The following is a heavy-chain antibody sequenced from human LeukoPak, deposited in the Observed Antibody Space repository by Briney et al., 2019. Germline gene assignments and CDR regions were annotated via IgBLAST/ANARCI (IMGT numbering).Heavy chain of an antibody. CDR2: IYYSGST. V-gene: IGHV4-39*07. J-gene: IGHJ5*02. CDR1: GGSISSSSYY. Sequence: SETLSLTCTVSGGSISSSSYYWGWIRQPPGKGLEWIGSIYYSGSTYYNPSLKSRVTISVDTSKNQFSLKLSSVTAADTAVYYCARDSSSVVTATYNWFDPWGQGTLVTVSS. D-gene: IGHD2-21*02. CDR3: ARDSSSVVTATYNWFDP.